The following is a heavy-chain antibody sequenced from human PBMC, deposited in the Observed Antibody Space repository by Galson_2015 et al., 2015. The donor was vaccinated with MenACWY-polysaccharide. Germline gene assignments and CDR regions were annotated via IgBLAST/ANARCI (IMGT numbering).Heavy chain of an antibody. V-gene: IGHV1-69*13. CDR2: IIPIFGTA. CDR1: GGTFSSYA. CDR3: ASGGRGRWVNWFDP. D-gene: IGHD1-26*01. J-gene: IGHJ5*02. Sequence: SVKVSCKASGGTFSSYAISWVRQAPGQGLEWMGGIIPIFGTANYAQKFQGRVTITADESTSTAYMELSSLRSEDTAVYYCASGGRGRWVNWFDPWGQGTLVTVSS.